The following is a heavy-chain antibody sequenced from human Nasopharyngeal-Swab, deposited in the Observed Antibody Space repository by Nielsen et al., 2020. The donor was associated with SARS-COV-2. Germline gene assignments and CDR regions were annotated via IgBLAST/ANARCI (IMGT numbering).Heavy chain of an antibody. CDR2: ISSSGSTI. J-gene: IGHJ3*02. D-gene: IGHD3-22*01. Sequence: GGSLRLSCAASGFTFCSYEMNWVRQAPGKGLEWVSYISSSGSTIYYADSVKGRFTISRDNAKNSLYLQMNSLRAEDTAVYYCAREGENDSSGYFSDAFDIRGQGTMVTVSS. CDR3: AREGENDSSGYFSDAFDI. V-gene: IGHV3-48*03. CDR1: GFTFCSYE.